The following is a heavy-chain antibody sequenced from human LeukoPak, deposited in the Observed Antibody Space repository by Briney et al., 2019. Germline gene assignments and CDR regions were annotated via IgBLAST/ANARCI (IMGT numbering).Heavy chain of an antibody. CDR1: GFTFGDYA. D-gene: IGHD2-15*01. Sequence: PGGSLRLSCTTSGFTFGDYAMSWFRQAPGKGLEWLGFIRSKAYGGTAEYAASVKGRFSISREDSKSIAYLQMNSLKTEDTAVYYCTRDILSGGSPTPPFDYWGQGALVTVSS. CDR2: IRSKAYGGTA. CDR3: TRDILSGGSPTPPFDY. V-gene: IGHV3-49*03. J-gene: IGHJ4*02.